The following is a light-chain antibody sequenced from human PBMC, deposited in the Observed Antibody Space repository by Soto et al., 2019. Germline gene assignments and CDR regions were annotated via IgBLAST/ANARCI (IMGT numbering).Light chain of an antibody. CDR2: KAS. Sequence: DVQMTQSPSTLSASVGDRVTITCRASQSISSWLAWYQQKPGKAPKLLIYKASSLESGVPSRFSGSGSGTEFTLTISSLQPDDFATYYCQQYNSYSPTFXQGTKADIK. CDR1: QSISSW. V-gene: IGKV1-5*03. CDR3: QQYNSYSPT. J-gene: IGKJ1*01.